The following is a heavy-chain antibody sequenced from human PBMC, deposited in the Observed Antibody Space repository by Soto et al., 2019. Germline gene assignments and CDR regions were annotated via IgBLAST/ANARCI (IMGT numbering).Heavy chain of an antibody. CDR3: GKAGRPTVPTSWAYFFVY. Sequence: QVQLVESGGGVVQPGRSLRLSCAASGFTFSSYGMHWVRQAPGKGLEWVAVISYDGSNKYYADSVKGRFTISRDNSKNTRYLQMNCVTAEDTALYYCGKAGRPTVPTSWAYFFVYRGQGTLVTVSS. V-gene: IGHV3-30*18. CDR1: GFTFSSYG. D-gene: IGHD4-17*01. CDR2: ISYDGSNK. J-gene: IGHJ4*02.